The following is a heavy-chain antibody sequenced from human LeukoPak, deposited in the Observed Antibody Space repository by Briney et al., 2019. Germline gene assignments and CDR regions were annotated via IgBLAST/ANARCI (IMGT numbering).Heavy chain of an antibody. V-gene: IGHV1-69*06. CDR1: GGTFSSYA. Sequence: SVKVSCKASGGTFSSYAISWVRQAPGQGLEWMGGIIPIFGTANYAQKFQGRVTITADKSTSTAYMELSSLRSEDTAVYYCARIGEEAYYFDYWGQGTLVTVSS. CDR2: IIPIFGTA. D-gene: IGHD3-10*01. CDR3: ARIGEEAYYFDY. J-gene: IGHJ4*02.